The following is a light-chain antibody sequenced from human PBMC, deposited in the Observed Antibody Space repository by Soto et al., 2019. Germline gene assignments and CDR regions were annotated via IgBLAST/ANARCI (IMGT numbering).Light chain of an antibody. CDR2: GAS. CDR3: QHYGSSLFT. CDR1: QSVDRTY. Sequence: EIVLTQSPGTLSLSPGERATLSCRASQSVDRTYLAWYQHKPGQAPRLLIYGASNRATGIPGRFSGSGSGTDFTLTISRLEPEDFAVYYCQHYGSSLFTFGPGTKVDIK. J-gene: IGKJ3*01. V-gene: IGKV3-20*01.